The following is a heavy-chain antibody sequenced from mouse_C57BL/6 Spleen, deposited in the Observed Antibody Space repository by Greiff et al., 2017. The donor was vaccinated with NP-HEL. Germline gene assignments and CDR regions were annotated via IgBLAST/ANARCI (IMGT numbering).Heavy chain of an antibody. CDR1: GYTFTDYE. V-gene: IGHV1-15*01. Sequence: QVQLQQSGAELVRPGASVTLSCKASGYTFTDYEMHWVKQTPVHGLEWIGAIDPETGGTAYNQKFKGKAILTADKSSSTAYMELRSLTSEDSAVYYCTRDGYDDAMDYWGQGTSVTVSS. CDR3: TRDGYDDAMDY. J-gene: IGHJ4*01. CDR2: IDPETGGT. D-gene: IGHD2-2*01.